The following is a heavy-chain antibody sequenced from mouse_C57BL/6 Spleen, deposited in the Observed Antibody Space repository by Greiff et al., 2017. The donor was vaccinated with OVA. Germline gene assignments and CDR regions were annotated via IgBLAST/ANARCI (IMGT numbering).Heavy chain of an antibody. Sequence: EVMLVESGGGLVKPGGSLKLSCAASGFTFSSYAMSWVRQTPEKRLEWVATISDGGSYTYYPDNVKGRFTISRDNAKNNLYLQMSHLKSEDTAMYYCAREHGYDEDAMDYWGQGTSVTVSS. CDR3: AREHGYDEDAMDY. D-gene: IGHD2-2*01. J-gene: IGHJ4*01. CDR2: ISDGGSYT. V-gene: IGHV5-4*01. CDR1: GFTFSSYA.